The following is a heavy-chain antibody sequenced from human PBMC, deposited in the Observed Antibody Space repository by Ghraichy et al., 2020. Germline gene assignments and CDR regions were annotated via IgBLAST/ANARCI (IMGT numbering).Heavy chain of an antibody. D-gene: IGHD6-13*01. CDR2: IYYSGST. CDR1: GGSVSSGIYY. V-gene: IGHV4-61*01. CDR3: ARDLMAAASQRFDP. Sequence: LSLTCTVSGGSVSSGIYYWSWIRQPPGKGLEWIGYIYYSGSTNYNPSLKSRVTISVDTSKNQFSLKLSSVTAADTAVYYCARDLMAAASQRFDPWGQGTLVTVSS. J-gene: IGHJ5*02.